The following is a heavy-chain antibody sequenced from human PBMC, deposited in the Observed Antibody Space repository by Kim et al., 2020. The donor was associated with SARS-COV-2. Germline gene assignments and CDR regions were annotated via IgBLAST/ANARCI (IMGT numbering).Heavy chain of an antibody. V-gene: IGHV4-34*01. J-gene: IGHJ6*02. CDR3: ARGAGMDV. Sequence: GSTNSNPSLKSRVTISVDTSKNQFSLKLSSVTAADTAVYYCARGAGMDVWGQGTTVTVSS. CDR2: GST.